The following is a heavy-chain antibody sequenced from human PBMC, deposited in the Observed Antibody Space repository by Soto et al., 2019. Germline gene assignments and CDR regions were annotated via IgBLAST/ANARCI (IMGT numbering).Heavy chain of an antibody. CDR3: ARAASCGSNSCQSEHYFDY. Sequence: GGSLRLSCAASGFTFSTYSMNWVRQAPGKGLEWVSSISSSGDYIYDADSVKGRFTISRDNAKNSLYLQMNSLRAEDTAVYYCARAASCGSNSCQSEHYFDYWGRGTLVTVSS. CDR2: ISSSGDYI. V-gene: IGHV3-21*01. CDR1: GFTFSTYS. D-gene: IGHD2-2*01. J-gene: IGHJ4*02.